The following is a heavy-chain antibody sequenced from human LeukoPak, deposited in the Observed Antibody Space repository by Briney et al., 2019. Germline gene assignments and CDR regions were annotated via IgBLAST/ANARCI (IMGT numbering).Heavy chain of an antibody. CDR2: IYYSGST. Sequence: PSETLSLTCTVSGGSISSYYWSWIRQPPGNGLEWIGYIYYSGSTNYNPSLKSRVTISVDTSKNQFSLKLSSVTAADTAVYYCARHFSGYYGLIDYWGQGTLVTVSS. CDR1: GGSISSYY. V-gene: IGHV4-59*08. D-gene: IGHD3-22*01. CDR3: ARHFSGYYGLIDY. J-gene: IGHJ4*02.